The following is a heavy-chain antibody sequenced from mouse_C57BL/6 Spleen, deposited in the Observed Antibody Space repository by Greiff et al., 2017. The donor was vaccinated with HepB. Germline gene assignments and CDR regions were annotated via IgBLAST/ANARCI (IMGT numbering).Heavy chain of an antibody. J-gene: IGHJ1*03. CDR2: ISYDGSN. Sequence: EVKLMESGPGLVKPSQSLSLTCSVTGYSITSGYYWNWIRQFPGNKLEWMGYISYDGSNNYNPSLKNRISITRDTSKNQFFLKLNSVTTEDTATYYCATMRWYFDVWGTGTTVTVSS. V-gene: IGHV3-6*01. CDR1: GYSITSGYY. D-gene: IGHD2-3*01. CDR3: ATMRWYFDV.